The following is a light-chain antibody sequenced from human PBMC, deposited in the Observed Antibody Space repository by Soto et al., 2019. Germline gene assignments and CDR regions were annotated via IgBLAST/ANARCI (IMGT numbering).Light chain of an antibody. CDR1: QGMTSY. CDR2: AAS. V-gene: IGKV1-9*01. CDR3: QQLTSYPWT. J-gene: IGKJ1*01. Sequence: DIQLTQSPSFLSASVGDRVTITCRASQGMTSYLAWYQQKPGKAPKLLIYAASALQRGVPSRFSGSGSGTEFTLTISSLQPEDFATYYCQQLTSYPWTFGQGTKVEIK.